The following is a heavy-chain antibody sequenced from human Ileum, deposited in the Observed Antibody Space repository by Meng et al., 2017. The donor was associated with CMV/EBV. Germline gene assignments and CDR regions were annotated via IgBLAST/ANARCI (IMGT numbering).Heavy chain of an antibody. CDR3: ARDYGDYEKFYYYGMDV. CDR1: GFTFSSYS. J-gene: IGHJ6*02. CDR2: ISSSSSYI. V-gene: IGHV3-21*01. D-gene: IGHD4-17*01. Sequence: GESLKIPCAASGFTFSSYSMNWVRQAPGKGLEWVSSISSSSSYIYYADSVKGRFTISRDNAKNSLYLQMNSLGAEDTAVYYCARDYGDYEKFYYYGMDVWGQGTTVTVSS.